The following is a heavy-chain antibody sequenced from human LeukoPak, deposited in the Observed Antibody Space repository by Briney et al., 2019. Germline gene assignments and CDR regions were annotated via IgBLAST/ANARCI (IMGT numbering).Heavy chain of an antibody. J-gene: IGHJ3*02. Sequence: GASVKVSCKASGYTFTSYYMHWVRQAPGQGLEWMGIINPSGGSTSYAQKFQGRVTMTRDTPTSTVYMELSSLRSEDTAVYYCARDIGGHDAFDIWGQGTMVTVSS. CDR1: GYTFTSYY. D-gene: IGHD3-16*01. CDR3: ARDIGGHDAFDI. CDR2: INPSGGST. V-gene: IGHV1-46*03.